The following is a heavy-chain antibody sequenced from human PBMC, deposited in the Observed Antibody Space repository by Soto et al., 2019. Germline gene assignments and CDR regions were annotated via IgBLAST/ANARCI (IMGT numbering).Heavy chain of an antibody. CDR2: IIPILGIA. J-gene: IGHJ6*02. V-gene: IGHV1-69*02. CDR1: GGTFRSYT. D-gene: IGHD3-10*01. CDR3: ARPYYYGSGNYGMDV. Sequence: QVQLVQSGAEVKKPGSSVKVSCKASGGTFRSYTISWVRQAPGQGLEWMGRIIPILGIANYAQKFQGRVTITADKSTSTAYMELSSLRSEDTAVYYCARPYYYGSGNYGMDVWGQGTTVTVSS.